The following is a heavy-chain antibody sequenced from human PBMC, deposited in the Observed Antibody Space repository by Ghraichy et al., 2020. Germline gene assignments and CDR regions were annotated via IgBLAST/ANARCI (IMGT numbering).Heavy chain of an antibody. CDR2: IYYSGTT. V-gene: IGHV4-39*01. D-gene: IGHD2/OR15-2a*01. Sequence: SQTLSLTCSVSGDSISSSSYYWGWISQPPRKVLEWIGTIYYSGTTFYNPSLKSRVTISVETSKNQFSLNLSAVTAADTAVYYCARHQYCTSFDYWGQGTLVTVSS. CDR1: GDSISSSSYY. CDR3: ARHQYCTSFDY. J-gene: IGHJ4*02.